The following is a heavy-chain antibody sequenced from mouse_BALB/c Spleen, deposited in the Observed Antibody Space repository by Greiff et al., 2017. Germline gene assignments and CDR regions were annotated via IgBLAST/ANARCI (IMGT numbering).Heavy chain of an antibody. V-gene: IGHV14-3*02. D-gene: IGHD2-1*01. Sequence: VQLKQSGAELVKPGASVKLSCTASGFNIKDTYMHWVKQRPEQGLEWIGRIDPANGNTKYDPKFQGKATITADTSSNTAYLQLSSLTSEDTAVYYCAKPYYGNYVDYWGQGTTLTVSS. CDR2: IDPANGNT. J-gene: IGHJ2*01. CDR3: AKPYYGNYVDY. CDR1: GFNIKDTY.